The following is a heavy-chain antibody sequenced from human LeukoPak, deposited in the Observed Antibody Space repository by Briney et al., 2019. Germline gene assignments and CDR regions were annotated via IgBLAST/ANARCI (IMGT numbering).Heavy chain of an antibody. CDR1: GGSFSGYY. D-gene: IGHD3-16*02. Sequence: SETLSLTCAVYGGSFSGYYWSWIRQPPGKGLEWIGEINHSGSTNYNPSLKCRVTLSVDTSKNQFSLKLSSVNAADTAVFYCARRVWGSYRYTDFDYWGQGTLVTVSS. CDR2: INHSGST. J-gene: IGHJ4*02. V-gene: IGHV4-34*01. CDR3: ARRVWGSYRYTDFDY.